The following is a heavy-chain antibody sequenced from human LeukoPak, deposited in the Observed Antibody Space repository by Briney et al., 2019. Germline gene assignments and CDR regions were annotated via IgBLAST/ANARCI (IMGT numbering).Heavy chain of an antibody. Sequence: ASVKVSCKASGYTLTNYNISWVRQAPGQGLEWMGWINTHKGHTNFPQKFQGRVTVTTDISTNTAYMALRRLRSDDTAVYYCAREFGHCSGDNCFYFFDLWGQGSQVIVSS. V-gene: IGHV1-18*01. CDR3: AREFGHCSGDNCFYFFDL. CDR1: GYTLTNYN. J-gene: IGHJ4*02. D-gene: IGHD2-15*01. CDR2: INTHKGHT.